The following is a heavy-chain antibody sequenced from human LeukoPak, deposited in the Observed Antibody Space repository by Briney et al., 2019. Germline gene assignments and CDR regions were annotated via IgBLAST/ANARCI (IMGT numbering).Heavy chain of an antibody. CDR1: GYTFTGYY. V-gene: IGHV1-2*02. CDR3: ARDPRDDYGDYDGFDP. CDR2: INPNSGGT. J-gene: IGHJ5*02. Sequence: ASVKVSCKASGYTFTGYYMHWVRQAPGRGLEWMGWINPNSGGTNYAQKFQGRVTMTRDTSISTAYMELSRLRSDDTAVYYCARDPRDDYGDYDGFDPWGQGTLVTVSS. D-gene: IGHD4-17*01.